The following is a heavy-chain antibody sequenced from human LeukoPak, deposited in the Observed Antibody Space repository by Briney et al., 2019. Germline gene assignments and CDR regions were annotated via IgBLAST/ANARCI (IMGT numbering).Heavy chain of an antibody. J-gene: IGHJ5*02. Sequence: SETLSLTCTVSGGSISSGGYYWSWIRQHPGKGLEWIGYIYYSGSTYYNPSLKSRVTISVDTSKNQFSLKLGSVTAADTAVYYCARETFYYDSSGLLTSNNWFDPWGQGTLVTVSS. CDR3: ARETFYYDSSGLLTSNNWFDP. CDR1: GGSISSGGYY. V-gene: IGHV4-31*03. CDR2: IYYSGST. D-gene: IGHD3-22*01.